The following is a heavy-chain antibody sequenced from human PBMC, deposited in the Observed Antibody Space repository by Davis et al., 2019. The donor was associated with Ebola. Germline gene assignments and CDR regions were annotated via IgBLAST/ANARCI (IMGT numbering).Heavy chain of an antibody. Sequence: AASVKVSCKASGGTFSSYAISWVRQAPGQGLEWMGGIIPIFGTANYAQKFQGRVTITADESASTAYMELSSLRSEDTAVYYCARGDSGYYYGSGSYYPYNWFDPWGQGTLVTVSS. CDR1: GGTFSSYA. V-gene: IGHV1-69*13. J-gene: IGHJ5*02. CDR3: ARGDSGYYYGSGSYYPYNWFDP. D-gene: IGHD3-10*01. CDR2: IIPIFGTA.